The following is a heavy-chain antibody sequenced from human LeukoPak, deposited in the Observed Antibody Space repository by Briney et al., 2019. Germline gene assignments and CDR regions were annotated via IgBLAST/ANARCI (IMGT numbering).Heavy chain of an antibody. D-gene: IGHD1-26*01. CDR3: ARSKAASGSYYGPDYYYMDV. CDR1: GGTFSSYA. J-gene: IGHJ6*03. CDR2: IIPIFGTA. Sequence: SVKVSCKASGGTFSSYAISWVRQAPGQGLEWMGGIIPIFGTANYAQKFQGRVTITTDESTSTAYMELCSLRSEDTAVYYCARSKAASGSYYGPDYYYMDVWGKGTTVTVS. V-gene: IGHV1-69*05.